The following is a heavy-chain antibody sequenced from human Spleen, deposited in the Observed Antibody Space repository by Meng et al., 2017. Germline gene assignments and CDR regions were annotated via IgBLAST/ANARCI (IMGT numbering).Heavy chain of an antibody. J-gene: IGHJ4*02. D-gene: IGHD2-15*01. CDR3: AKEYCSGGSCYSRSALRY. V-gene: IGHV3-38-3*01. CDR1: GFTVSSNE. CDR2: ISGDST. Sequence: GESLKISCAASGFTVSSNEMSWVRQAPGKGLEWVSSISGDSTYYADPVKGRFTISRDNSKNTLYLQMNSLRAEDTAVYYCAKEYCSGGSCYSRSALRYWGQGTLVTVSS.